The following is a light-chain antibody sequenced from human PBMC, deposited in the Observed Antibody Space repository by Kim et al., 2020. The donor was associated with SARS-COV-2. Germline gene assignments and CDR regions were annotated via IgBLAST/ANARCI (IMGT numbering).Light chain of an antibody. J-gene: IGKJ2*01. CDR1: QSISSY. CDR2: AAS. Sequence: SASVGDRVTITCRASQSISSYLNWYQQKPGKAPKVLIYAASNLQGGVPSRFSGSGSGTDFTLTISNLQPEDFATYCCQQSFNTPYTFGQGTKLEI. CDR3: QQSFNTPYT. V-gene: IGKV1-39*01.